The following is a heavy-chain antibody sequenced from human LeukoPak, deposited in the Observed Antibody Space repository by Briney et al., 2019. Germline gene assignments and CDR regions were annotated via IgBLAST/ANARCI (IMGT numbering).Heavy chain of an antibody. CDR3: ARAPNCGGDCYSDY. D-gene: IGHD2-21*02. Sequence: SETLSLTCTVSGGSISSYYWSWIRQPPGKGLEWIGYIYYSGSTNYNPSLKSRVTISVDTSKNQFSLKLSSVTAADTAVYYCARAPNCGGDCYSDYWGQGTLVTVSS. CDR2: IYYSGST. J-gene: IGHJ4*02. CDR1: GGSISSYY. V-gene: IGHV4-59*01.